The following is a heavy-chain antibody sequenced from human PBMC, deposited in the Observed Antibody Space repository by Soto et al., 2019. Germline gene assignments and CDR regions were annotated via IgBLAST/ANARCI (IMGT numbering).Heavy chain of an antibody. J-gene: IGHJ5*02. Sequence: SVKVSCKASGGTFSSYAISWVRQAPGQGLEWMGGIIPIFGTANYAQKFQGRVTITADESTSTAYMELSSLRSEDTAVYYCARDQLYCSGGSCILNNWFDPWGQGTLVTVSS. CDR1: GGTFSSYA. CDR3: ARDQLYCSGGSCILNNWFDP. CDR2: IIPIFGTA. V-gene: IGHV1-69*13. D-gene: IGHD2-15*01.